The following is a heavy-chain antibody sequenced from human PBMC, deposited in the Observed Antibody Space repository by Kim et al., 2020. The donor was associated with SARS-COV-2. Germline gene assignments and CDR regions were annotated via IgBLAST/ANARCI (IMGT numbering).Heavy chain of an antibody. Sequence: GGSLRLSCAASGFTFSNYSMNWVRQAPGKGLEWVSSISSSSNYIYYADSVKGRFTISRDNAKNSLYLQMNSLRAEDTAVYYCARGKWKVVNVEAAFDYWGHGTLVTVS. D-gene: IGHD2-15*01. V-gene: IGHV3-21*01. CDR1: GFTFSNYS. J-gene: IGHJ4*03. CDR3: ARGKWKVVNVEAAFDY. CDR2: ISSSSNYI.